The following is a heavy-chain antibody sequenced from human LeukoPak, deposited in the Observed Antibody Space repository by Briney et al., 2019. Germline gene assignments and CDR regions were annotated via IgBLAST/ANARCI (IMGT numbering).Heavy chain of an antibody. CDR2: INPNSGGT. D-gene: IGHD5-18*01. J-gene: IGHJ4*02. V-gene: IGHV1-2*02. CDR1: GYTFTDYY. Sequence: ASVKVSCKASGYTFTDYYMHWVRQAPGQGLEWMGWINPNSGGTNYAQKFQGRVTMTRDTSISTAYMELSRLRSDDTAVYYCARPSGYSYGWDFDYWGQGTLVTVFS. CDR3: ARPSGYSYGWDFDY.